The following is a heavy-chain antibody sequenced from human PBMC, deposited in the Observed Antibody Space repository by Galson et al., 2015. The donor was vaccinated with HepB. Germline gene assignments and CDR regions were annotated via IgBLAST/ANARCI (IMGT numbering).Heavy chain of an antibody. Sequence: SLRLSCAASGFTFSSYAMHWVRQAPGKGLEWVAVISYDGSNKYYADSVKGRFTISRDNSKNTLYLQMNSLRAEDTAVYYCARDAATVAAAHMDVWGQGTTVTVSS. D-gene: IGHD6-13*01. CDR1: GFTFSSYA. V-gene: IGHV3-30*04. CDR2: ISYDGSNK. J-gene: IGHJ6*02. CDR3: ARDAATVAAAHMDV.